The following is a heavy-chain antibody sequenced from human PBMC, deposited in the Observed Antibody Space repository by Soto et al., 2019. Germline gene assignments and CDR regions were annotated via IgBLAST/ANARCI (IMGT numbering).Heavy chain of an antibody. J-gene: IGHJ4*02. CDR2: SNADAGGT. D-gene: IGHD1-26*01. CDR3: ARAVARDGSSWYRGGYDY. CDR1: GYTFTDYY. Sequence: ASVKVSCEASGYTFTDYYIHWLRHVPGQGLEWMGWSNADAGGTDYKGKFQGWVTMTRDTSITTAYMEMSSLKSDDTALYFCARAVARDGSSWYRGGYDYWGQGTLVTVSS. V-gene: IGHV1-2*04.